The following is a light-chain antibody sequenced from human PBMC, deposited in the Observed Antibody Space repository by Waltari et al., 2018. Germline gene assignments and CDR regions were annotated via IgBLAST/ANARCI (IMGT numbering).Light chain of an antibody. J-gene: IGKJ2*01. CDR2: KVS. CDR3: MQATHWPYT. CDR1: QSLVFSDGNIY. V-gene: IGKV2-30*01. Sequence: DAVMTQSPLSLPVTLGQPASISCRSSQSLVFSDGNIYLNWFQQRPGQSPRRLIYKVSNRDSGVPDRFSGSGSGTDFTLKFSRVEAEDVGGVYYCMQATHWPYTFGQGTKLEIK.